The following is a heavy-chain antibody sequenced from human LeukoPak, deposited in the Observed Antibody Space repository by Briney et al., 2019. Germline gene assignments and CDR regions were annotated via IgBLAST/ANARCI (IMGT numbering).Heavy chain of an antibody. V-gene: IGHV3-23*01. CDR1: GFTFRTYA. J-gene: IGHJ4*02. D-gene: IGHD3-22*01. CDR3: ARDSPRPPTYYYDSSDF. CDR2: ISGNGRNT. Sequence: PGGSLRLSCAASGFTFRTYAMSWVRQAPGKGLEWVSAISGNGRNTYYAVSVKGRFTISRDNSKNTLYLQMNSLRVEDTAVYYCARDSPRPPTYYYDSSDFWGQGTLVTVSS.